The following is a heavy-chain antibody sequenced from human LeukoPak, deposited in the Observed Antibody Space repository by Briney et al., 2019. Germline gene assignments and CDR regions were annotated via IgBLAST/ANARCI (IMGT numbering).Heavy chain of an antibody. CDR1: GYTFTSYA. V-gene: IGHV7-4-1*02. CDR2: INTNTGNP. D-gene: IGHD3-3*01. J-gene: IGHJ6*03. CDR3: ARVEKDFWSGYYTYYYYYMDV. Sequence: GASVKVSCKASGYTFTSYAMNWVRQAPGQGLEWMGWINTNTGNPTYAQGFTGRFVFSLDTSVSTAYLQISSLKAEDTAVYYCARVEKDFWSGYYTYYYYYMDVWGKGTTVTVSS.